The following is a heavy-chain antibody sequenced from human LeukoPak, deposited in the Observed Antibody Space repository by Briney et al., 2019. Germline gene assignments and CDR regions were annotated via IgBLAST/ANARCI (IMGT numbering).Heavy chain of an antibody. D-gene: IGHD2/OR15-2a*01. V-gene: IGHV4-4*07. CDR3: ARLNRWFDP. Sequence: SETLSLTCIASGGSIDNYYWSWIRQPAGKGLEWIGRIYSSGSTNYNPSLKSRVTMSVDTSKNQFSLKLSSVTAADAAVYYCARLNRWFDPWGQGTLVTVSS. CDR1: GGSIDNYY. CDR2: IYSSGST. J-gene: IGHJ5*02.